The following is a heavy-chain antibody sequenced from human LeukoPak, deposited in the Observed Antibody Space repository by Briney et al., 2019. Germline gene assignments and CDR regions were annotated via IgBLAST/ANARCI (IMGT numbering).Heavy chain of an antibody. J-gene: IGHJ6*02. CDR2: IYYSGST. V-gene: IGHV4-59*01. CDR1: GGSISSYY. CDR3: ARDRRSSWYGRYYYYGMDV. Sequence: SETLSLTCTVSGGSISSYYWSWIRQPPGKGLEWIGYIYYSGSTNYNPSLKSRVTISVDTSKNQFSLKLSSVTAADTAVYYCARDRRSSWYGRYYYYGMDVWGQGTTVTVSS. D-gene: IGHD6-13*01.